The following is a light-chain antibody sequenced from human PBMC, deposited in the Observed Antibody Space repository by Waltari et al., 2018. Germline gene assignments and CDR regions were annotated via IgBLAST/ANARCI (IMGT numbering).Light chain of an antibody. V-gene: IGLV2-23*01. CDR3: CSYAGSSTWV. CDR2: EGN. J-gene: IGLJ3*02. CDR1: SSDIGAYNF. Sequence: QSALAQPASVSGSPGQSITISCTGTSSDIGAYNFVTWYQPLPGNAPKPIIYEGNKRPSWAADRFSGSKSGNTASLTISGLQAVDEAEYSCCSYAGSSTWVFGGGTKVTVL.